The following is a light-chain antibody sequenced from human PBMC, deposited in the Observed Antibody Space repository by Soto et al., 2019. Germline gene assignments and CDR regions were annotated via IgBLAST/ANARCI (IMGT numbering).Light chain of an antibody. CDR3: QQYNTYSPWA. CDR2: DAS. CDR1: QSIGSR. V-gene: IGKV1-5*01. Sequence: IQMTQPPYTLSASVGDRVTITCRASQSIGSRLAWYQQKPGKAPKFLIYDASSLQSGVPPRFSGSGSGTEFTLTISRLQPDDFATYYCQQYNTYSPWAFGQGTKVDIK. J-gene: IGKJ1*01.